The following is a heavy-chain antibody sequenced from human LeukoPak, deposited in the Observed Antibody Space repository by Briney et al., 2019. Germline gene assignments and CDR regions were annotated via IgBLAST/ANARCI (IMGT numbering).Heavy chain of an antibody. CDR3: ARGLRYSSSWYYYYYGMDV. D-gene: IGHD6-13*01. CDR2: INHSGST. V-gene: IGHV4-34*01. J-gene: IGHJ6*02. Sequence: SETLSLTCAVYGGSFSGYYWSWIRQPPGKGLEWIGEINHSGSTNYNPSLKGRVTISVDTSKNQFSLKLSSVTAADTAVYYCARGLRYSSSWYYYYYGMDVWGQGTTVTVSS. CDR1: GGSFSGYY.